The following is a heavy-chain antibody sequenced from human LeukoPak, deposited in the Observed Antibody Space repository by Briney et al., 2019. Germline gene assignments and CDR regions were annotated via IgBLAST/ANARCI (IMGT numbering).Heavy chain of an antibody. V-gene: IGHV3-48*03. Sequence: GGSLRLSCAASGFSLSSYEVNWVRQAPGKGLEWVSYISTSGSTIYYADSVKGRFTISRDNAKNSLYLQMNSLRDEDTAVYYCARDQFYAFDIWGQGTMVTVSS. CDR2: ISTSGSTI. CDR3: ARDQFYAFDI. CDR1: GFSLSSYE. J-gene: IGHJ3*02.